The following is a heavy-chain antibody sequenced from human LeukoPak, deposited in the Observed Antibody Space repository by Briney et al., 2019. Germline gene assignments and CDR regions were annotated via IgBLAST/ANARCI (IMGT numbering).Heavy chain of an antibody. D-gene: IGHD3-22*01. CDR3: ARMFTSYYSDSSGYWIGPLDY. V-gene: IGHV1-46*01. Sequence: GASVKVSCKASGYTFTNNYLHWVRQAPGQGLEWMGMIYPRDGSTSYAQNFQGRVTVTRDTSTTTVHMELRGLRSEDTAVYYCARMFTSYYSDSSGYWIGPLDYWGQGTLVNVSS. CDR2: IYPRDGST. CDR1: GYTFTNNY. J-gene: IGHJ4*02.